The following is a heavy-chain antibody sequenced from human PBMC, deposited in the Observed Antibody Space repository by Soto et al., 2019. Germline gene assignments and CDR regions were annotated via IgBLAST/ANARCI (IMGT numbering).Heavy chain of an antibody. V-gene: IGHV1-3*01. D-gene: IGHD6-6*01. J-gene: IGHJ4*02. Sequence: ASLRYSCTPSGYTFSNYAMHCVRQAHGQRLEWMGWINAGNGNTKYSQNFQGRVTFTRDTSASTAYMELSSLRSDDTAVYYCAREVGKVGYSSSSCDYWGQGSLVSVSS. CDR3: AREVGKVGYSSSSCDY. CDR2: INAGNGNT. CDR1: GYTFSNYA.